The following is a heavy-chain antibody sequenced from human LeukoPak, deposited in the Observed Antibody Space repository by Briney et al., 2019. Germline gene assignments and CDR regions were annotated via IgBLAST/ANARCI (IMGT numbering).Heavy chain of an antibody. CDR2: ISSSGSTI. J-gene: IGHJ4*02. D-gene: IGHD1-26*01. Sequence: GGSLRLSCAASGVTFSAYEMNWVRQAPGKGLEWVSYISSSGSTIYYADSLKGRFTISRDNAKNLLYLQMNSLRAEDTAVYYCTSKGGALNYFDYWGQGTLVTVSS. V-gene: IGHV3-48*03. CDR3: TSKGGALNYFDY. CDR1: GVTFSAYE.